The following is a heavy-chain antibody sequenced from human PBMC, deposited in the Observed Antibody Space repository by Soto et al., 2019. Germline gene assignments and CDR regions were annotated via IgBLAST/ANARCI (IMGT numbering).Heavy chain of an antibody. D-gene: IGHD1-1*01. Sequence: QIQLVQSGAEVKKPGASVKVSCKASGYNFFDYGVSWVRQAPGQGLAWIGWVSPKSGTTDYARKVQCRVTITTDISTSTAYMELRGLISDATGVYSCARGRTVSSIGPLLVWGPGTLVSVSS. CDR1: GYNFFDYG. V-gene: IGHV1-18*01. CDR2: VSPKSGTT. J-gene: IGHJ1*01. CDR3: ARGRTVSSIGPLLV.